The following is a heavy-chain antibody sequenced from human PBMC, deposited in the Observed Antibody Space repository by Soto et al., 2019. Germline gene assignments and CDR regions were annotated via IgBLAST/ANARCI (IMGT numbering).Heavy chain of an antibody. CDR1: GGTFSSYT. CDR3: ASSRITMVPYGMDV. J-gene: IGHJ6*02. Sequence: GASVKVSCKASGGTFSSYTISWVRQAPGQGLEWMGWISAYNGNTNYSQKFQGRVTITRDTSASTAYMELSSLRSEDTAVYYCASSRITMVPYGMDVWGQGTTVTVSS. D-gene: IGHD3-10*01. V-gene: IGHV1-18*01. CDR2: ISAYNGNT.